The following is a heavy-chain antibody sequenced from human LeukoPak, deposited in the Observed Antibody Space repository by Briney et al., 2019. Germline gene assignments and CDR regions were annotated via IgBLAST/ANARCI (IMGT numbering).Heavy chain of an antibody. CDR3: AKGLTGYYDSSGYYGVRDY. J-gene: IGHJ4*02. Sequence: GGSLRLSCAASGFTFSSYAMSWVRQAPGKGLEWVSAISGSGGSTYYADSVKGRFTISRDNSKNTLYLQMNSLRAEDTAVYYCAKGLTGYYDSSGYYGVRDYWGQGTLVTVSS. V-gene: IGHV3-23*01. CDR2: ISGSGGST. D-gene: IGHD3-22*01. CDR1: GFTFSSYA.